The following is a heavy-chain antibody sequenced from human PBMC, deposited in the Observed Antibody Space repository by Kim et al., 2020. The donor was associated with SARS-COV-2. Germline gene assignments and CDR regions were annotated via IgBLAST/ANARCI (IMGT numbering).Heavy chain of an antibody. Sequence: YDDSVMRRITISEDHAKNTLCLQMTSLRAEDTAVYYCARGHLGELSSNDYWGQGTLVTVSS. CDR3: ARGHLGELSSNDY. D-gene: IGHD3-16*02. J-gene: IGHJ4*02. V-gene: IGHV3-74*01.